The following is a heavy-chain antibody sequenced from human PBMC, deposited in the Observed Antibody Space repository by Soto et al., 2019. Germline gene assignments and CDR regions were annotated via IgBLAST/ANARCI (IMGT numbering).Heavy chain of an antibody. CDR1: ESFSPANY. Sequence: QVQLVQSGAEVKKPGAPGKVSSRPFESFSPANYRLGVRKALGKELEGRELITLSGGSTTSAQKFQGRVTMTRDTSTSTVYMELSSLRSEDTAVYYCARGYCSTTSCSVSYYYYGMDVWGQGTTVTVSS. CDR2: ITLSGGST. CDR3: ARGYCSTTSCSVSYYYYGMDV. J-gene: IGHJ6*02. D-gene: IGHD2-2*01. V-gene: IGHV1-46*01.